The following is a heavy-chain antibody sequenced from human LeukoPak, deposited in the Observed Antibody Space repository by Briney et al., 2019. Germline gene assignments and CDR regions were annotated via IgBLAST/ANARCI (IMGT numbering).Heavy chain of an antibody. V-gene: IGHV3-53*01. CDR2: IYSGGTT. CDR3: VRGCSAVSRYAFDY. D-gene: IGHD2-15*01. CDR1: GFTVSDNY. J-gene: IGHJ4*02. Sequence: GGSLRLSCAASGFTVSDNYMSWVRQAPGKGLECVSVIYSGGTTYYADSVKGRFTISRDNSKNTLYLQMNGLRAEDTAVYYCVRGCSAVSRYAFDYWGQGTLVTVSS.